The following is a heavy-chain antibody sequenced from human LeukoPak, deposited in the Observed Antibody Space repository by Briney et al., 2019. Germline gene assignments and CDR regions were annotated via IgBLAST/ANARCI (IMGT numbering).Heavy chain of an antibody. Sequence: GGSLRLSCAASGFTFSSYGMHWVRQAPGKGLVWVSLINTDGSSTNYADSVKGRFTISRDNAKNTLYLQMNSLRAEDTAVYYCARGSHDAFDIWGQGTMVTVSS. CDR3: ARGSHDAFDI. CDR2: INTDGSST. V-gene: IGHV3-74*01. J-gene: IGHJ3*02. D-gene: IGHD3-10*01. CDR1: GFTFSSYG.